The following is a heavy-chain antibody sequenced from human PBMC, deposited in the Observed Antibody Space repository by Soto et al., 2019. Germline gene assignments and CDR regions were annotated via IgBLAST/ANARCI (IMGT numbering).Heavy chain of an antibody. J-gene: IGHJ4*01. D-gene: IGHD3-10*01. CDR1: GGSISSSSYY. V-gene: IGHV4-39*02. CDR3: ASSPYYYGSGSYYIILHNFDS. CDR2: IYYSGST. Sequence: QLQLQESGPGLVKPSETLSLTCTVSGGSISSSSYYWGWIRQPPGKGLEWIGSIYYSGSTYYNPYHQRRVTTSVDTSKKLISRKLGSVNGADTAVYYCASSPYYYGSGSYYIILHNFDSWGHGTLVTVA.